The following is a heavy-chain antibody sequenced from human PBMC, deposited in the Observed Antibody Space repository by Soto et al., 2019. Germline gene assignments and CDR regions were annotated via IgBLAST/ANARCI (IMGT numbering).Heavy chain of an antibody. D-gene: IGHD3-16*02. CDR2: IKQDGSEK. CDR3: ARKGGLYALDI. CDR1: GFTFSSYW. J-gene: IGHJ3*02. Sequence: EVQLVESGGGLVQPGGSLRLSCAASGFTFSSYWMSWVRQAPGKGLEWVANIKQDGSEKYYVDSVKGRFTISRDNAKNSQYLQMNSLRAEDTAVYYCARKGGLYALDIWGQGTMVTVSS. V-gene: IGHV3-7*01.